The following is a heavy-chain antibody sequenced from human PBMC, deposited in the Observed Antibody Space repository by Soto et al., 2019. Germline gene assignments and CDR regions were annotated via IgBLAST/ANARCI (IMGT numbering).Heavy chain of an antibody. Sequence: QVQLVQSGAEVKKPGASVKVSCKASGYTFTSYGISWVRQAPGQGLEWMGWISDYTGNTNYAQQLQGRVTMTTDTSTSTAYMELRSLRSDDTAVYYCALDQVFIVGATNYYYYYGMDFWGQGTTVTVSS. J-gene: IGHJ6*02. V-gene: IGHV1-18*01. CDR3: ALDQVFIVGATNYYYYYGMDF. CDR2: ISDYTGNT. CDR1: GYTFTSYG. D-gene: IGHD1-26*01.